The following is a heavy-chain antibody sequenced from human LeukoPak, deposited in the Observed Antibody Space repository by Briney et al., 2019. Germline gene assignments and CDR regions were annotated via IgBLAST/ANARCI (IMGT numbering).Heavy chain of an antibody. CDR3: AKAPTYYYDSGSHSVLDY. CDR1: GFTFSRYA. J-gene: IGHJ4*02. Sequence: GGSLRLSCAASGFTFSRYAMSCVRQATGKGLEWVSALSGRGVISQYADSVQGRFTISRDNSKDTLYLQMNSLRAEDTAVYYCAKAPTYYYDSGSHSVLDYWGQGTLVTVSS. V-gene: IGHV3-23*01. D-gene: IGHD3-10*01. CDR2: LSGRGVIS.